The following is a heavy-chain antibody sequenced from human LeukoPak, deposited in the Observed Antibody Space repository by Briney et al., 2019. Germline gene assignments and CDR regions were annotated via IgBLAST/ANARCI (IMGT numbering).Heavy chain of an antibody. CDR2: MNPNSGNT. Sequence: ASVKVSCKASGYTFTSYDINWVRQATGQGLEWMGWMNPNSGNTGYAQKFQGRVTMTRNTSISTAYMELSSLRSEDTAVYYCARVRRYYGSGSYCEDYWGQGTLVTVSS. J-gene: IGHJ4*02. V-gene: IGHV1-8*01. D-gene: IGHD3-10*01. CDR3: ARVRRYYGSGSYCEDY. CDR1: GYTFTSYD.